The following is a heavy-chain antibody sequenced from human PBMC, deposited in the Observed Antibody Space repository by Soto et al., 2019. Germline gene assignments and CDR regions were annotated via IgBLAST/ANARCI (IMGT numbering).Heavy chain of an antibody. CDR2: ISWRGERF. V-gene: IGHV3-9*01. Sequence: ESGGGFVQPGRSLRLSCAASGFTFEDQAMHWVRQVPGKGLEWVSGISWRGERFGYADSVKGRFTISRDNAKRSLVLQMNSLRPDDTAMYFCVRDTYYDFWSGPGGPFDLWGPGTMVTVSS. CDR3: VRDTYYDFWSGPGGPFDL. CDR1: GFTFEDQA. D-gene: IGHD3-3*01. J-gene: IGHJ3*01.